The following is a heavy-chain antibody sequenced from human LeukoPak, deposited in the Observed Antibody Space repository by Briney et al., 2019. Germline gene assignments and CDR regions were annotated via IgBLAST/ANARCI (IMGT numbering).Heavy chain of an antibody. CDR1: GFTFSSYG. D-gene: IGHD3-9*01. J-gene: IGHJ4*02. CDR2: ISYEGSNK. V-gene: IGHV3-30*18. Sequence: GGSLRLSCAASGFTFSSYGMHWVRQAPGKGLEWVAVISYEGSNKYYADSVKGRFTISRDNSKNTLYLQMNSLRAEDTAVYYCAKGRHFDDLERDYFDYWGQGTLVTVSS. CDR3: AKGRHFDDLERDYFDY.